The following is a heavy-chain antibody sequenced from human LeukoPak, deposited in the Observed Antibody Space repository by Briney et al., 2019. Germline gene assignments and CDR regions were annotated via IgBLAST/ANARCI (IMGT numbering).Heavy chain of an antibody. D-gene: IGHD6-6*01. CDR2: INPNSGGT. J-gene: IGHJ4*02. Sequence: ASVKVSCKASGYTFTGYYMHWGRQAPGQGLEWMGRINPNSGGTNYEQKFSGRGTMTRDTAISTAYMEMSRLRSDDTAEYYCARDGGYSSSSGYWGQGTLVTVSS. CDR3: ARDGGYSSSSGY. CDR1: GYTFTGYY. V-gene: IGHV1-2*06.